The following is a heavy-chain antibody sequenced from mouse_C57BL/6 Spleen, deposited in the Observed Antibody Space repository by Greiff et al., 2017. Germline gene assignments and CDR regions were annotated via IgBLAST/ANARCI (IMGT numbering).Heavy chain of an antibody. CDR1: GYTFTSYW. CDR2: IDPSDSYT. D-gene: IGHD4-1*01. V-gene: IGHV1-69*01. Sequence: VQLQQPGAELVMPGASVKLSCKASGYTFTSYWMHWVKQRPGQGLEWIGEIDPSDSYTNYNQKFKGKSTLTVDKSSSTAYMQLSSLTSEDSAVYYCARRKLGSYAMDYWGQGTSVTVSS. CDR3: ARRKLGSYAMDY. J-gene: IGHJ4*01.